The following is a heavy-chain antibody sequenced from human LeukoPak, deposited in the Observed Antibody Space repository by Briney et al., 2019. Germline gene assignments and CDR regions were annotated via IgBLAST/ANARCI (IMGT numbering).Heavy chain of an antibody. CDR2: IGGSGGST. J-gene: IGHJ4*02. Sequence: GGSPRLSCAASGFTFSSYAMNWVRQAPGKGLEWVSAIGGSGGSTYYADSVKGRFTISRDNSKNTLYLQMNSLRADDAAVYYCAKDGYSSTWDFDYWGQGTLVTVSS. CDR1: GFTFSSYA. CDR3: AKDGYSSTWDFDY. V-gene: IGHV3-23*01. D-gene: IGHD6-13*01.